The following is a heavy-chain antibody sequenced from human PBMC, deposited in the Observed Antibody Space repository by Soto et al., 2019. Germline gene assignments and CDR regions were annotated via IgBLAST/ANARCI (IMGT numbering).Heavy chain of an antibody. Sequence: ASVKVSCKASGYTFTSYAMHWVRQAPGQRLEWMGWINAGNGNTKYSQKFQGRVTITRDTSASTAYMELSSLRSEDTAVYYCARVISSSWYNYFDDRGQRTLVTVSS. D-gene: IGHD6-13*01. CDR3: ARVISSSWYNYFDD. CDR2: INAGNGNT. V-gene: IGHV1-3*01. CDR1: GYTFTSYA. J-gene: IGHJ4*02.